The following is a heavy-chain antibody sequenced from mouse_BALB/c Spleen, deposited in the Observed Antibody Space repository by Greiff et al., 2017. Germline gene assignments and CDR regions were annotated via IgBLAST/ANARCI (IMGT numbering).Heavy chain of an antibody. Sequence: LQESGPGLVQPSQSLSITCTVSGFSLTSYGVHWVRQSPGKGLEWLGVIWSGGSTDYNAAFISRLSISKDNSKSQVFFKMNSLQANDTAIYYCARMDDGYYDAMDYWGQGTSVTVSS. V-gene: IGHV2-2*02. D-gene: IGHD2-3*01. CDR1: GFSLTSYG. CDR2: IWSGGST. J-gene: IGHJ4*01. CDR3: ARMDDGYYDAMDY.